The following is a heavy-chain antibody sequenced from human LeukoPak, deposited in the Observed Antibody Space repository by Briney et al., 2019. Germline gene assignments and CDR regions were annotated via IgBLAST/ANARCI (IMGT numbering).Heavy chain of an antibody. V-gene: IGHV3-21*01. CDR2: ISSSSSYI. CDR3: ARRLYYDSSGYYNTAFDY. J-gene: IGHJ4*02. Sequence: GGSLRLSCAASGFTFSSYSMNWVRQAPGKGLEWASSISSSSSYIYYADSVKGRFTISRDNAKNSLYLQMNSLRAEDTAVYYCARRLYYDSSGYYNTAFDYWGQGTLVTVSS. D-gene: IGHD3-22*01. CDR1: GFTFSSYS.